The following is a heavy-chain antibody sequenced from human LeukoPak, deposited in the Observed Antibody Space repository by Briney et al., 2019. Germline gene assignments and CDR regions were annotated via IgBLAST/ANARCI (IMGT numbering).Heavy chain of an antibody. Sequence: GRCLRLSCAASGFTFSSYWMSWVRQAPGKGLEWVSAISGSGGSTYYAGSVKGRFTISRDNTKNTLYLPMNSLRAEDTAVYYCAKDATTAVGWVYMDVWGKGTTVTISS. CDR3: AKDATTAVGWVYMDV. J-gene: IGHJ6*03. D-gene: IGHD6-13*01. V-gene: IGHV3-23*01. CDR2: ISGSGGST. CDR1: GFTFSSYW.